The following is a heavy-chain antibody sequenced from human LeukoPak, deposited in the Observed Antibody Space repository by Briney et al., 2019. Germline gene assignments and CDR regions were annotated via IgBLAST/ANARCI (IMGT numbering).Heavy chain of an antibody. Sequence: PGRSLRLFCAASGFTFSSYAMHWVRQAPGKRLEWVAVISYDGSNKYYADSVKGRFTISRDNSKNTLYLQMNSLRAEDTAVYYCARDRRIRVPLDRIAVAGTHFDYWGQGTLVTVSS. CDR3: ARDRRIRVPLDRIAVAGTHFDY. J-gene: IGHJ4*02. D-gene: IGHD6-19*01. CDR2: ISYDGSNK. CDR1: GFTFSSYA. V-gene: IGHV3-30-3*01.